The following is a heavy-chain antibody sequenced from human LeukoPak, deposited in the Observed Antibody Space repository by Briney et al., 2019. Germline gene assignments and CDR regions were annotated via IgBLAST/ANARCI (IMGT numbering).Heavy chain of an antibody. J-gene: IGHJ6*04. CDR2: IIPIFGTA. CDR3: ARALVVPAAMLEYYYGMDV. V-gene: IGHV1-69*06. Sequence: ASVKVSCKASGGTFSSYAISWVRQAPGQGLEWMGGIIPIFGTANYAQKFQGRVTITADKSTSTAYMELSGLRSEDTAVYYCARALVVPAAMLEYYYGMDVWGKGTTVTVSS. D-gene: IGHD2-2*01. CDR1: GGTFSSYA.